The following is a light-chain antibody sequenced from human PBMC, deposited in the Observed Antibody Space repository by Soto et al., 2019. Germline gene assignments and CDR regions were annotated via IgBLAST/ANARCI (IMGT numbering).Light chain of an antibody. Sequence: QSALTQPPSVSGSPGQSLTISCSGTSSDIGLYNRVSWYQQSPGTATKLMIYDVSNRPSGVPDRFSVSRSGNTASLTISGLQPEDAADYYCGSYNNDNTYVFGTGTKLTVL. CDR3: GSYNNDNTYV. CDR1: SSDIGLYNR. CDR2: DVS. J-gene: IGLJ1*01. V-gene: IGLV2-18*02.